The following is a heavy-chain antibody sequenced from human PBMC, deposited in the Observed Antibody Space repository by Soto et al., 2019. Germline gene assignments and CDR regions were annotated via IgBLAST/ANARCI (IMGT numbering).Heavy chain of an antibody. CDR3: ARKYSGYDLDY. D-gene: IGHD5-12*01. Sequence: SETLSLTCAVYGGSFSGYYWSWIRQPPGKGLEWIGEINHSGSTNYNPSLKSRVTISVDTSKNQFSLKLSSVTAADTAVYYCARKYSGYDLDYWGQGTLVTVSS. J-gene: IGHJ4*02. V-gene: IGHV4-34*01. CDR1: GGSFSGYY. CDR2: INHSGST.